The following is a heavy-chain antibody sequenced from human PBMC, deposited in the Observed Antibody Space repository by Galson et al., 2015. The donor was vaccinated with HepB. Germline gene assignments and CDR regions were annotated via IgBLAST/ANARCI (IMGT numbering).Heavy chain of an antibody. V-gene: IGHV3-30*18. CDR3: AKDEGYCSGGSCYRPDY. J-gene: IGHJ4*02. CDR2: ISNDGSDK. Sequence: SLRLSCAASGFTFSTYGMHWVRQAPGKGLEWVAVISNDGSDKYYVDSVKGRFTISRDNSKKTLYLQMNSLRAEDTAVYYCAKDEGYCSGGSCYRPDYWGQGTLVTVSS. CDR1: GFTFSTYG. D-gene: IGHD2-15*01.